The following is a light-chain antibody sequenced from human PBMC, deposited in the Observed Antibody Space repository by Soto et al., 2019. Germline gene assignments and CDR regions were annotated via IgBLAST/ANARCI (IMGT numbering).Light chain of an antibody. V-gene: IGKV3-11*01. J-gene: IGKJ1*01. CDR1: QSVSSY. CDR3: QQRSNWRT. Sequence: EIVLTHSPATLSLSPVERAALACRASQSVSSYLAWYQQKPGQAPRLLIYDASSRATGIPARFSGSGSGTDFTLTISSLEPEDFAVYYCQQRSNWRTFGQGTKVDIK. CDR2: DAS.